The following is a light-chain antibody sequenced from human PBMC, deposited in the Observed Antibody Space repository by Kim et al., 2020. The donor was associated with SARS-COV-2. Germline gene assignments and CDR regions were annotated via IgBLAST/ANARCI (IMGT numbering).Light chain of an antibody. CDR3: ISYSTGTTSWL. Sequence: QSALTQPASVSGSPGQSITISCTGISDLDGYNYVSWYQQHPGKAPQLLIFDVVNRPSGVSNRFSGSKSGDTASLTISGLQAEDEADYYCISYSTGTTSWLFGGGTQLTVL. V-gene: IGLV2-14*03. J-gene: IGLJ3*02. CDR1: SDLDGYNY. CDR2: DVV.